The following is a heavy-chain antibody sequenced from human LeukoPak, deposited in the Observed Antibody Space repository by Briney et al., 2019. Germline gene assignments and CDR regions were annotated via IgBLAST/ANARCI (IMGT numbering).Heavy chain of an antibody. CDR2: ISSSGSTI. Sequence: SGGSLRLSCVASGFTFPTYSMAWVRQAPGKGLEWVSYISSSGSTIYYADSVKGRFTISRDNAKNSLYLQMNSLRAEDTAVYYCAREGSAAPYYYYGMDVWGKGTTVTVSS. J-gene: IGHJ6*04. CDR1: GFTFPTYS. CDR3: AREGSAAPYYYYGMDV. V-gene: IGHV3-48*03.